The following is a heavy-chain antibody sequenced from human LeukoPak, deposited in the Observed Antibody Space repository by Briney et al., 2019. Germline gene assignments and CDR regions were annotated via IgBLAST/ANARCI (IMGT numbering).Heavy chain of an antibody. Sequence: KPSETLSLTCTVSGGSISNSDHFWGWIRQPPGKGLEWIGSIFDSGFTYYTPSLKSRVTISVDTSKNQFSLELSSVTATDTAVYSCARHSRVIPSTMCAFDVWGQGTMVTVSS. V-gene: IGHV4-39*01. J-gene: IGHJ3*01. CDR3: ARHSRVIPSTMCAFDV. CDR2: IFDSGFT. D-gene: IGHD3-10*02. CDR1: GGSISNSDHF.